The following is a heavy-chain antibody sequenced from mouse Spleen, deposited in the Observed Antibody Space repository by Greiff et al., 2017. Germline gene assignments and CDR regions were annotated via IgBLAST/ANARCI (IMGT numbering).Heavy chain of an antibody. Sequence: VQLQQPGAELVRPGSSVKMSCKTSGYTFTSYWMHWVKQRPGQGLEWIGAIYPGNSDTSYNQKFKGKAKLTAVTSASTAYMELSSLTNEDSAVYYCTSPDGNSYDYDDGDYWGQGTTLTVSS. D-gene: IGHD2-4*01. J-gene: IGHJ2*01. CDR3: TSPDGNSYDYDDGDY. V-gene: IGHV1-5*01. CDR1: GYTFTSYW. CDR2: IYPGNSDT.